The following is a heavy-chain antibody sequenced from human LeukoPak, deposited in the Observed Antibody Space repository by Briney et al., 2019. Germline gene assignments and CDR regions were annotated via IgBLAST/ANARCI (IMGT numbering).Heavy chain of an antibody. V-gene: IGHV3-21*03. Sequence: GGSLRLSCAASGFTFSSYSMNWVRQAPGKGLEWVSSISSSSSYIYYADSVKGRFTISRDNARNSLYLQMDNLRAEDTGAYYCARDFYDGFALDYWGQGTLVTVSS. CDR3: ARDFYDGFALDY. CDR2: ISSSSSYI. CDR1: GFTFSSYS. J-gene: IGHJ4*02. D-gene: IGHD2/OR15-2a*01.